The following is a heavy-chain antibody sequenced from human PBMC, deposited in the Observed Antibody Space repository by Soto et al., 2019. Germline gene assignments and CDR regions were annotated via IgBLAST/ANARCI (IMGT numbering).Heavy chain of an antibody. V-gene: IGHV1-18*01. D-gene: IGHD2-15*01. CDR1: GYTFTRYG. CDR2: ISVYNGNT. J-gene: IGHJ6*02. CDR3: ATWGCRCDRCVGARRMEV. Sequence: ASVKVSCKASGYTFTRYGINWMRQAPGEGLEWMGWISVYNGNTNYAQKVQGRVTMTTDTSTSTAYMELRSLTCDDTAVYYCATWGCRCDRCVGARRMEVWGQGTTVTSP.